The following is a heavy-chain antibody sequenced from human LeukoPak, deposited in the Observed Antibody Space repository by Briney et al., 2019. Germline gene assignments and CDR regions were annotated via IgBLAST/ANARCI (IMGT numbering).Heavy chain of an antibody. J-gene: IGHJ4*02. D-gene: IGHD5-18*01. CDR1: GFTFSSYA. CDR2: ISGSGGST. Sequence: GGSLRLSCAASGFTFSSYAMSWVRQAPGKGLEWVSVISGSGGSTYYADSVKGRFAISRDNSKNTLYLQMNSLRAEDTAVYYCAKCGYSYGDFDYWGQGTLVTVSS. CDR3: AKCGYSYGDFDY. V-gene: IGHV3-23*01.